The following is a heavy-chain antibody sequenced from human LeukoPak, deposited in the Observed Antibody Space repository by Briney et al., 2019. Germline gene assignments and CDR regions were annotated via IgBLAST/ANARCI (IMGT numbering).Heavy chain of an antibody. CDR3: AKDLADIVVVPAAKPDF. V-gene: IGHV3-23*01. J-gene: IGHJ4*02. CDR2: ISGSGGST. D-gene: IGHD2-2*01. CDR1: GFTFSSYG. Sequence: GGSLRLSCAASGFTFSSYGMSWVRQAPGKGLEWVSAISGSGGSTYYADSVKGRFTISRDNSKNTLYLQMNSLRAEDTAVYYCAKDLADIVVVPAAKPDFWGQGTLVTASS.